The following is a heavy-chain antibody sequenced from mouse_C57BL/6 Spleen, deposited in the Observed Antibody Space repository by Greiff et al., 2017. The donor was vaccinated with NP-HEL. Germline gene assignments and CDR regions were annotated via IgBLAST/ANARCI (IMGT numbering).Heavy chain of an antibody. CDR1: GYTFTSYW. CDR3: AREGFRYFDV. V-gene: IGHV1-59*01. CDR2: IDPSDSYT. J-gene: IGHJ1*03. Sequence: VQLQQPGAELVRPGTSVKLSCKASGYTFTSYWMHWVKQRPGQGLEWIGVIDPSDSYTNSHQKFKGKATLTVDTSSSTAYMQLSSLTSEDSAVYYCAREGFRYFDVWGTGTTVTVSS.